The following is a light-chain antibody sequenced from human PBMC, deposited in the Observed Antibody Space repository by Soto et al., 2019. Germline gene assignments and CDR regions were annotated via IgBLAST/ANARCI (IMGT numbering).Light chain of an antibody. CDR3: AAWDDSLDGWV. V-gene: IGLV1-44*01. CDR1: SSNIGENP. CDR2: SDH. J-gene: IGLJ3*02. Sequence: QLVLTQPPSASGTPGQRVTISCSGGSSNIGENPVNWYQQLPGTAPKLLIYSDHQKPSAVPDRFSGSKSGASASLAISGLQSDDEADYYCAAWDDSLDGWVFGGGTKLTVL.